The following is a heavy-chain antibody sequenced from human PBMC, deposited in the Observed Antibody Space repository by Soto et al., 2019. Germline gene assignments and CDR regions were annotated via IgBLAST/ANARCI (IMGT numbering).Heavy chain of an antibody. V-gene: IGHV2-5*02. Sequence: GPTLVNPTQTLTPTCTFSGFSLSTDDVGVGWIRQPPGKALDWLAVIYWDDDKRYSPSLKSRLTITKDTSKNQVLLTMTNMDPVDTATYFCARSKYSISSFDYWGQGALVTVSS. CDR3: ARSKYSISSFDY. J-gene: IGHJ4*02. D-gene: IGHD6-6*01. CDR1: GFSLSTDDVG. CDR2: IYWDDDK.